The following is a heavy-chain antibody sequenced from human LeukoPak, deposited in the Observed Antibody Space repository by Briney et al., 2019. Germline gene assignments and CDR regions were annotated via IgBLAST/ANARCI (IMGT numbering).Heavy chain of an antibody. D-gene: IGHD2-15*01. J-gene: IGHJ4*02. CDR2: IYYSGST. CDR3: AREVMVAAPDY. V-gene: IGHV4-59*12. Sequence: SETLSLTCTVSGGSISSYYWSWIRQPPGKGLEWIGYIYYSGSTNYNPSLKSRVTISVDTSKNQFSLKLSSVTAADTAVYYCAREVMVAAPDYWGQGTLVTVSS. CDR1: GGSISSYY.